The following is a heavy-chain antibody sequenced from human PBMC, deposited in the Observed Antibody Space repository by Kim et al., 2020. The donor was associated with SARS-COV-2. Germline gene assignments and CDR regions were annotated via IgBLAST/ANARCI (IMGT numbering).Heavy chain of an antibody. V-gene: IGHV3-23*01. CDR1: GFTFGSFS. J-gene: IGHJ6*02. CDR2: IDYSGGVT. Sequence: GGSLRLSCAASGFTFGSFSMAWVRQAPGRGLEWVSVIDYSGGVTYDADSVKGRFSSSRDNPKKTLFLQMNSLRAEDTGVYYCAKANGQSYKNGMDVWGPGTTVTVSS. CDR3: AKANGQSYKNGMDV. D-gene: IGHD2-8*01.